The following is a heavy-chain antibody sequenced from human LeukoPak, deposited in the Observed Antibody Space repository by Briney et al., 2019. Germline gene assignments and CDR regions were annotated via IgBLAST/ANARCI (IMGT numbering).Heavy chain of an antibody. CDR1: GFTFSSYG. V-gene: IGHV3-30*18. D-gene: IGHD3-3*01. CDR2: ISYDGSNK. CDR3: AKDLSYYDFWSGYFPNYYYYYGMDV. J-gene: IGHJ6*02. Sequence: PGRSLRLSCAASGFTFSSYGMHWVRQAPGKGLEWVAVISYDGSNKYYADSVKGRFTISRDNSKNTLYLQMNSLRAEDTAVYYCAKDLSYYDFWSGYFPNYYYYYGMDVWGQGTTVTVSS.